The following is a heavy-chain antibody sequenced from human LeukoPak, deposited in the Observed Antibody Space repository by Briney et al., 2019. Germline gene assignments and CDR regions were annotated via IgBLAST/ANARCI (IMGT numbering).Heavy chain of an antibody. J-gene: IGHJ6*03. CDR2: IIPIFGTA. V-gene: IGHV1-69*13. CDR1: GGTFSSYA. CDR3: ARARYNWNDGEYYYYYMDV. D-gene: IGHD1-1*01. Sequence: GASVKVSCKASGGTFSSYAISWVRQAPGQGLEWMGGIIPIFGTANYAQKFQGRVTITADESTSTAYMELSSLRSEDTAVYYCARARYNWNDGEYYYYYMDVWGKGTTVTVSS.